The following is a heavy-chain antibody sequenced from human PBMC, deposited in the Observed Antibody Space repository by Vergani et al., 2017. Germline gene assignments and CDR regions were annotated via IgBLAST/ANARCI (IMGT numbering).Heavy chain of an antibody. CDR3: ARFGPRTVDY. V-gene: IGHV4-59*01. J-gene: IGHJ4*02. Sequence: QVQLQESGPGLVKPSETLSLTCTVSGGSISSYYWSWIRQPPGKGLEWIWYIYYSGSTNYNPSLKSRVTISVDTSKNQFSLKLSSVTAADTAVYYCARFGPRTVDYWGQGTLVTVSS. CDR1: GGSISSYY. D-gene: IGHD3/OR15-3a*01. CDR2: IYYSGST.